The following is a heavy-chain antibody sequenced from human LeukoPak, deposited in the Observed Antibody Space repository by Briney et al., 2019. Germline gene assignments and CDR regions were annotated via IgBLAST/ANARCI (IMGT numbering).Heavy chain of an antibody. CDR3: ASYSGYDYGVGYYYYYYMDV. CDR2: ISAYNGNT. D-gene: IGHD5-12*01. CDR1: GYTFTSYG. V-gene: IGHV1-18*01. Sequence: ASVKVSCKASGYTFTSYGISWVRQAPGQGLEWMGWISAYNGNTNYAQKLQGRVTMTRDTSISTAYMELSRLRSDDTAVYYCASYSGYDYGVGYYYYYYMDVWGKGTTVTISS. J-gene: IGHJ6*03.